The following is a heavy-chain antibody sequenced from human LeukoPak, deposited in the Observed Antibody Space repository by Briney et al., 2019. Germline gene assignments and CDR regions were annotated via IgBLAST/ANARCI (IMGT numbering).Heavy chain of an antibody. CDR1: GGSLNGYY. D-gene: IGHD5-18*01. Sequence: SETLSLTCAVYGGSLNGYYWSWIRQPPGKGLEWIGEGGNSGGTKFNPSLKSRVTISADTSKNQFSLKLSSVTAADTAVYYCARTERGYSFSFDYWGQGTLVTVSS. CDR2: GGNSGGT. V-gene: IGHV4-34*01. CDR3: ARTERGYSFSFDY. J-gene: IGHJ4*02.